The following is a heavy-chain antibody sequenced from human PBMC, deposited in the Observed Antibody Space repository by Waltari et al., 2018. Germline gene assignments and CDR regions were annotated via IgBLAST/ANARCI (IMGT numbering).Heavy chain of an antibody. Sequence: QVQLVQSGAEMKRPGSSVKVSCKASGGLFNTYTFNWVRQAPGQGLEWVVVNSPIFGATMFAEKFQGRVSITAAKSTTTAYMELSSLSSEDTAVYYCATGPPYTGYFYVSHMDLWGEGTTVTVSS. CDR1: GGLFNTYT. CDR3: ATGPPYTGYFYVSHMDL. J-gene: IGHJ6*03. CDR2: NSPIFGAT. D-gene: IGHD2-2*02. V-gene: IGHV1-69*14.